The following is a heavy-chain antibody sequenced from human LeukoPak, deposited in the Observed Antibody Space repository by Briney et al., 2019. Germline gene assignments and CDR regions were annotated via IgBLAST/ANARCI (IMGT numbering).Heavy chain of an antibody. V-gene: IGHV1-2*06. CDR1: GYTFTGYY. CDR3: ARGILYYYDSSGYYGVDH. Sequence: ASVKVSCKASGYTFTGYYMHWVRQAPGQGLEWMGRINPNSGGTNYAQKFQGRVTMTRDTSISTAYMELSRLRSDDTAVYYCARGILYYYDSSGYYGVDHWGQGTLVTVSS. D-gene: IGHD3-22*01. CDR2: INPNSGGT. J-gene: IGHJ4*02.